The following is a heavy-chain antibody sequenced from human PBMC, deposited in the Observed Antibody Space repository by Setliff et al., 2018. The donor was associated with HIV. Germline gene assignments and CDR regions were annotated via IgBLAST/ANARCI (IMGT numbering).Heavy chain of an antibody. CDR2: IDHSGST. J-gene: IGHJ5*02. CDR1: GGSFRGYY. D-gene: IGHD6-13*01. CDR3: ARGTKGSRWSVTRINWFDT. Sequence: PSETLSLTCAVYGGSFRGYYWNWIRQSPDKGLEWIGEIDHSGSTNYIPSLRSRVIMSADTPKSQFSLNLTSLTAGDTAVYYCARGTKGSRWSVTRINWFDTWGQGTLVTVSS. V-gene: IGHV4-34*01.